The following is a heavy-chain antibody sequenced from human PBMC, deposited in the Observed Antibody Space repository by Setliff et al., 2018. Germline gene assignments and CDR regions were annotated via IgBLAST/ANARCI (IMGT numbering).Heavy chain of an antibody. J-gene: IGHJ4*02. D-gene: IGHD5-18*01. V-gene: IGHV1-18*01. CDR2: ISAYSDDT. CDR3: ATIGLDTAMITGVLFDF. Sequence: GASVKVSCKASGHTFITFGISWVRQAPGQGLEWMGWISAYSDDTKYAEKFQGRVTMTMDTSTDTAYMELSSLRSDDTAVYYCATIGLDTAMITGVLFDFWGQGTLVTVS. CDR1: GHTFITFG.